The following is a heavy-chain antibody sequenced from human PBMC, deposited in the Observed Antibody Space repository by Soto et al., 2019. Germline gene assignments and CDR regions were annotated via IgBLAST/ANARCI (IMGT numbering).Heavy chain of an antibody. CDR2: IYYSGST. D-gene: IGHD2-15*01. CDR3: ARRRGGGAFDI. CDR1: GGSISSYY. V-gene: IGHV4-59*08. Sequence: SETLSLTRTVSGGSISSYYWSWIRQPPGKGLEWIGYIYYSGSTNYNPSLKSRVTISVDTSKNQFSLKLSSVTAADTAVYYCARRRGGGAFDIWGQGTMVTVSS. J-gene: IGHJ3*02.